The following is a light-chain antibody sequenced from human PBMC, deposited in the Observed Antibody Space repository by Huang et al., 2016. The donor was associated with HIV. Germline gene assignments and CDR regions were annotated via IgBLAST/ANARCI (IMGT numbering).Light chain of an antibody. CDR2: SAS. J-gene: IGKJ1*01. CDR3: QQSYSTPWT. Sequence: DIQMTQSPSSLSTSVVDTITITCRASQIIGSYLKWYQQKPGKAPNLLIYSASSLQSGVPSRFSGLGSGTDFTLTVSSLQPEYFATYYCQQSYSTPWTFGQGTKVDIK. V-gene: IGKV1-39*01. CDR1: QIIGSY.